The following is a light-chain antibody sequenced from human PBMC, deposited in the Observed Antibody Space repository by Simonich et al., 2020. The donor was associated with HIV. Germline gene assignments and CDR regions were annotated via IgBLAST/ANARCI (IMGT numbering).Light chain of an antibody. J-gene: IGKJ3*01. CDR1: QSVSSK. CDR3: QQYNNWPSPFT. V-gene: IGKV3-15*01. Sequence: EIVMTQSPATLSVSPGEGATLSCRASQSVSSKLAWYQQRPGQAPRLLIYDTSARATGIPARFSGSGSGTEFSLTISSMQSEDFAVYYCQQYNNWPSPFTFGPGTKVDIK. CDR2: DTS.